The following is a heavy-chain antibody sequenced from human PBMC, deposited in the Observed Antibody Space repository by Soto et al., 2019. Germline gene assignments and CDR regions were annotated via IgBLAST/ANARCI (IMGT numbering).Heavy chain of an antibody. V-gene: IGHV1-18*01. CDR3: ARVHTRYDFAY. CDR2: ISAYNGNT. D-gene: IGHD5-12*01. CDR1: GYTFTSYG. J-gene: IGHJ4*02. Sequence: QVQLVQSGAEVKKPGASVKVSCKASGYTFTSYGINWVRQAPGQGLEWMGWISAYNGNTHYAQKLQGRVTMTTDTSPSTASMELSSLRSHDTAVYYCARVHTRYDFAYWGQRTLVTVSS.